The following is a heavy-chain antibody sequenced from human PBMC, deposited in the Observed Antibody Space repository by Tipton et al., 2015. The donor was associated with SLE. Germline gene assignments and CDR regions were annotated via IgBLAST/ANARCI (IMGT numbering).Heavy chain of an antibody. CDR2: LYHSGAT. V-gene: IGHV4-38-2*01. CDR1: GFSINSPYF. J-gene: IGHJ3*02. Sequence: TLSLTCAVSGFSINSPYFFGWLRQPPGKGLEWIGSLYHSGATYYDSSLRSRATISLDTSKNQFSLTLSSVTAADTALYYCATTMTNTASYGAFDIWGQGTMVTVSS. CDR3: ATTMTNTASYGAFDI. D-gene: IGHD4-17*01.